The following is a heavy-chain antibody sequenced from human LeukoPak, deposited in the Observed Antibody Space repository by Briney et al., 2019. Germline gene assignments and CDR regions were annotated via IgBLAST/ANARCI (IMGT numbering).Heavy chain of an antibody. D-gene: IGHD4-17*01. Sequence: GGSLRLSCAASGFPFSSYGMHWVRQAPGKGLEWVAFIRYDGSNKYYADSVKGRFTISRDNSKNTLYLQMNGLRADDTAVYYCAKDPNGDFIGAFDFWGQGTMVTVSS. CDR1: GFPFSSYG. V-gene: IGHV3-30*02. CDR3: AKDPNGDFIGAFDF. J-gene: IGHJ3*01. CDR2: IRYDGSNK.